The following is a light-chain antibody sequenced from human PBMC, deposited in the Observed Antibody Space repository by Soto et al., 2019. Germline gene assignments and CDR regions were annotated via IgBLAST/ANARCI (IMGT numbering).Light chain of an antibody. CDR3: QQYNKWPTWT. Sequence: EMVMTRSPATLSVSPGEGVTLSCRASQTVSSNLAWYQQKPGQAPRLLIYGASTRATGIPARFSGSGSGTDFTLTITSLQSEDFAVYYCQQYNKWPTWTFGQGTKVDIK. V-gene: IGKV3-15*01. CDR2: GAS. J-gene: IGKJ1*01. CDR1: QTVSSN.